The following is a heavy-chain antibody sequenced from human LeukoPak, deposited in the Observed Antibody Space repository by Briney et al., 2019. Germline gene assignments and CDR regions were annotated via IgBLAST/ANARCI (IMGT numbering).Heavy chain of an antibody. J-gene: IGHJ3*02. V-gene: IGHV1-8*01. CDR2: MNPNSGNT. D-gene: IGHD3-22*01. CDR3: ATGGRVVVNGLAFDI. CDR1: GYTFTSYD. Sequence: ASVKVSCKASGYTFTSYDINWVRQATGQGLEWMGWMNPNSGNTGYAQKFQGRVTMTRNTSISTAYMELSSLRSEDTAVYYCATGGRVVVNGLAFDIWGQGTMVTVSS.